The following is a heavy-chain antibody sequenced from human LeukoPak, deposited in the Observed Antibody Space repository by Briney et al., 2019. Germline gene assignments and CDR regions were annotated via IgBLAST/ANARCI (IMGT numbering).Heavy chain of an antibody. J-gene: IGHJ4*02. CDR2: IKQDGSEK. V-gene: IGHV3-7*01. CDR3: ARGLPTGIDYFDY. Sequence: GGSLRLSCAASGFNISDFWMTWVRQAPGKGLEWVANIKQDGSEKYYVDSVKGRFTISRDNAKNSLCLQMNSLRAEDTAVYYCARGLPTGIDYFDYWGQGTLVTVSS. CDR1: GFNISDFW. D-gene: IGHD2-21*01.